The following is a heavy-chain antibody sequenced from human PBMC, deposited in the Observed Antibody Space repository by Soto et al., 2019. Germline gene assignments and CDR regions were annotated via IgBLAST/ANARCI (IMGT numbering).Heavy chain of an antibody. D-gene: IGHD1-26*01. J-gene: IGHJ4*02. Sequence: QVQLQQWGAGLLKPSETLSLTCAVYGGSFSSFYWSWIRQPPGKGLELIGEINHSGSTNYNPSLKSRVTLSVDTSKNQFSLKLSSVTAADTAVYYCARRPKRGVGATRTDYWGQGTLVTVSS. CDR1: GGSFSSFY. CDR3: ARRPKRGVGATRTDY. V-gene: IGHV4-34*01. CDR2: INHSGST.